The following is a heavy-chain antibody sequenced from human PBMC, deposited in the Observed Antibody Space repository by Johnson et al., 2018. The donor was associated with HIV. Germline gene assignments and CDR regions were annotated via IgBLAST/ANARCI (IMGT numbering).Heavy chain of an antibody. Sequence: QVQLVESGGGVVQPGRSLRLSCAASGFTFSSYGMHWVRKTPGKGLEWVAVVWFDGSHTYYADSVKGRFTISRDNSKNTLSLQMSSLSGEDTADYYCVRDQGSGWPTNAFDIWGQGTRVTVSS. CDR2: VWFDGSHT. D-gene: IGHD6-19*01. J-gene: IGHJ3*02. CDR3: VRDQGSGWPTNAFDI. V-gene: IGHV3-33*01. CDR1: GFTFSSYG.